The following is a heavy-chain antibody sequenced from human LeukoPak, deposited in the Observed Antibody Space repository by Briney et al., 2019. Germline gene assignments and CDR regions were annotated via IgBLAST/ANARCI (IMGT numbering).Heavy chain of an antibody. V-gene: IGHV3-48*03. CDR2: ISASGSTL. CDR3: VRDETFSA. J-gene: IGHJ5*02. D-gene: IGHD3-16*01. CDR1: GFTSSSFE. Sequence: GSLRLSCAASGFTSSSFEMCWVRDGPGTGREWVSYISASGSTLYSAESVKGRFTICRENANNSLSLHMNGLRVEDTAIYYCVRDETFSAWGQGTLVTVSS.